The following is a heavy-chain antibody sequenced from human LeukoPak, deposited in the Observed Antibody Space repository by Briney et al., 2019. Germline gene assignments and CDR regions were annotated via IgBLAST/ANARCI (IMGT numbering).Heavy chain of an antibody. J-gene: IGHJ4*02. D-gene: IGHD3-22*01. Sequence: SETLSLTCAVYGGSFSGYYWSWIRQPPGKGLEWIGEINHIGSTNYNPSLKSRVTISVDTSKNQFSLKLSSVTAADTAVYYCARVTGYMIEDYFDYWGQGTLVTVSS. CDR2: INHIGST. CDR1: GGSFSGYY. V-gene: IGHV4-34*01. CDR3: ARVTGYMIEDYFDY.